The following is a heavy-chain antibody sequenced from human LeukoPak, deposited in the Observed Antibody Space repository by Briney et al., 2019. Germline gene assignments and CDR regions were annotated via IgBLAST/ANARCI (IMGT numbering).Heavy chain of an antibody. Sequence: KPSETLSLTCTVSGASISSYYWNWIRQPPGKGLEWIGYMHYSGSTNYNPSLKSRVTISVDTSKNQFSLKLSSVTAADTAVYYCAREYGATHDYWGQGTLVTVSS. CDR1: GASISSYY. V-gene: IGHV4-59*12. D-gene: IGHD4-17*01. J-gene: IGHJ4*02. CDR3: AREYGATHDY. CDR2: MHYSGST.